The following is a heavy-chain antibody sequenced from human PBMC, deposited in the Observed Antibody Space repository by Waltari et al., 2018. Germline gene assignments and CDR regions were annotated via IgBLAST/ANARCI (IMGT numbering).Heavy chain of an antibody. J-gene: IGHJ4*02. CDR2: ISPTRGIA. D-gene: IGHD7-27*01. V-gene: IGHV1-69*08. CDR1: GGTFSSYT. Sequence: QVQLVQSGAEVKKPGSSVKVSCKASGGTFSSYTISWVRQAPGQGREWMGRISPTRGIANYAQKFQGRVTITADKSTSTAYMELSSLRSEDTAVYYCAREWGSNGAYFDYWGQGTLVTVSS. CDR3: AREWGSNGAYFDY.